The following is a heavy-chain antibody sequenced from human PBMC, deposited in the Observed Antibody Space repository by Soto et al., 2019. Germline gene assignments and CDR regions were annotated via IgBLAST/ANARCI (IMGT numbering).Heavy chain of an antibody. J-gene: IGHJ6*02. CDR3: ARHGHVRERPFYYYGMDV. CDR2: VFYTGSA. CDR1: GDSTTSSRLY. D-gene: IGHD1-1*01. V-gene: IGHV4-39*01. Sequence: LSLTCNVSGDSTTSSRLYWGWFRQPPGKGLEWIATVFYTGSAYYKSSLKSRVTISVDTSKNQFSLNLRSVTAADTAIYYCARHGHVRERPFYYYGMDVWGQGTTVTVSS.